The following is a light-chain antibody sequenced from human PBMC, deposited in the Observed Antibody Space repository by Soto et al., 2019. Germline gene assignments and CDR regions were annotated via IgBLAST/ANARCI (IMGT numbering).Light chain of an antibody. J-gene: IGLJ2*01. CDR1: SSNIGAGFD. CDR3: CSYAGRYTFV. V-gene: IGLV1-40*01. Sequence: QSVLTQPPSVSGAPGQRVTISCTGSSSNIGAGFDVHWYHQIAGTAPKLLIYGNSNRPSGVPDRFSGSKSGTSASLAINGLQAEDEADYYCCSYAGRYTFVFGGGTKLTVL. CDR2: GNS.